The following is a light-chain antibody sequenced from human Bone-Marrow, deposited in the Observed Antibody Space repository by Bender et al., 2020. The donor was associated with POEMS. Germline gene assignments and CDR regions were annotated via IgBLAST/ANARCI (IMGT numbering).Light chain of an antibody. J-gene: IGLJ3*02. CDR2: EGI. Sequence: QSALTQPPSASGSPGQSVTISCTGTSTDVGGYNYVSWYQHHPGKTPKLIIYEGIKRPSGISDRFSGSKSGSLTISGLQSEDEASYYCCSYAITTTAWLFGGGTELTVL. CDR1: STDVGGYNY. V-gene: IGLV2-8*01. CDR3: CSYAITTTAWL.